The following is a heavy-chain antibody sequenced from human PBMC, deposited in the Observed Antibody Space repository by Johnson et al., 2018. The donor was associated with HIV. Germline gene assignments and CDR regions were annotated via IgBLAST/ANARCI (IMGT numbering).Heavy chain of an antibody. J-gene: IGHJ3*02. CDR3: ARDSVILVDGAFDI. CDR2: IRYDGSIQ. D-gene: IGHD2-15*01. Sequence: VQLVESGGGVVQPGRSLRLSCAASGFTFSSYAMHWVRQAPGTGLEWVAVIRYDGSIQYYADSVKGRFTVSRDNAKNSLYLQMNSLRAEYMAVYYCARDSVILVDGAFDIWGQGTMVTVSS. CDR1: GFTFSSYA. V-gene: IGHV3-33*08.